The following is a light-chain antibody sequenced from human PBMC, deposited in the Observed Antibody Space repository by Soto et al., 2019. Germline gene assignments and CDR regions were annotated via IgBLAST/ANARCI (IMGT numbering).Light chain of an antibody. CDR3: QQYDTRPTMT. J-gene: IGKJ5*01. CDR2: AAS. V-gene: IGKV1-33*01. Sequence: IQLTQSPCSLSASVGESVTITCRASQDIDNYLNWYQHRPGEAPKLLIYAASYLETGVPARFSGSGSGTDFSFTITSLQPEDSATYYCQQYDTRPTMTFGQGTRLEIK. CDR1: QDIDNY.